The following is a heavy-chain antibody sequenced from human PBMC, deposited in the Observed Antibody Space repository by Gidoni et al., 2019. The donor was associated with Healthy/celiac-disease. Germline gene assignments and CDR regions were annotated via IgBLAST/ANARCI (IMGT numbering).Heavy chain of an antibody. CDR3: ARIRTYDFWSGRKQYKIPMFDY. V-gene: IGHV2-26*01. CDR1: GFSLSNARMG. D-gene: IGHD3-3*01. J-gene: IGHJ4*02. CDR2: IVSNDEK. Sequence: QVTLKESGPVLVKPTETLPLTCTVSGFSLSNARMGVSWIRQPPGKALEWLAHIVSNDEKSYSTSLKSRLTISKDTSKSQVVLTMNNMDPVDTATYYCARIRTYDFWSGRKQYKIPMFDYWGQGTLVTVSS.